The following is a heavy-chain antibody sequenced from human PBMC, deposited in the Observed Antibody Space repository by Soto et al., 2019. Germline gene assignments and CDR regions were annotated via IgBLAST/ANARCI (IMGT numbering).Heavy chain of an antibody. Sequence: QVQLVQSGAEVKKPGASVKVSCKASGYTFTSYGISWVRQAPGQGLEWMGWVSAYNGNTNYAQKLQGRVTMTTDTSTSTAYMELRSLRSDDTAVYYCARDLDDRWGGARYYYGMDVWGQGTTVTVSS. CDR2: VSAYNGNT. CDR3: ARDLDDRWGGARYYYGMDV. V-gene: IGHV1-18*01. CDR1: GYTFTSYG. D-gene: IGHD3-10*01. J-gene: IGHJ6*02.